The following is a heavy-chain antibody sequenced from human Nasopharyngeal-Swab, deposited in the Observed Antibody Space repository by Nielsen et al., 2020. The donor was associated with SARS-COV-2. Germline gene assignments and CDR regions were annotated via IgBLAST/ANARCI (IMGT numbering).Heavy chain of an antibody. V-gene: IGHV3-21*01. CDR1: GFTFSSYS. CDR3: ARGCYDYIWGSYRQGNWFDP. CDR2: ISSSSSYI. Sequence: GESLKISCAASGFTFSSYSMNWVRQAPGKGLEWVSSISSSSSYIYYADSVKGRFTISRDNAKNSLYLQMNSLRAEDTAVYYCARGCYDYIWGSYRQGNWFDPWGQGTLVTVSS. D-gene: IGHD3-16*02. J-gene: IGHJ5*02.